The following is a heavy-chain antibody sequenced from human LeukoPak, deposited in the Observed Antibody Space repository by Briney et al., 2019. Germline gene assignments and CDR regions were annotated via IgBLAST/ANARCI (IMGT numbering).Heavy chain of an antibody. CDR3: ARSIGTYQPYAFDI. Sequence: SGGSLTLSCAASELNFMNYNMLGLRQAPGKGLEWLSFITTTSSNIYYADSVRGRFTISRDNAKNSLYLQMNSLRAEDAAVYYCARSIGTYQPYAFDIWGQGTMVTVSS. D-gene: IGHD1-26*01. CDR1: ELNFMNYN. V-gene: IGHV3-48*01. CDR2: ITTTSSNI. J-gene: IGHJ3*02.